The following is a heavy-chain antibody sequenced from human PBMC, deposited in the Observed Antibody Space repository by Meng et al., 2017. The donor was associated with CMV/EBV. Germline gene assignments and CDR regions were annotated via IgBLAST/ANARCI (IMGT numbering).Heavy chain of an antibody. V-gene: IGHV1-8*01. J-gene: IGHJ4*02. CDR2: MNPNSGYT. D-gene: IGHD6-25*01. Sequence: ASVKVSCKASGYTFTNYDINWVRQATGQGLEWMGWMNPNSGYTGSAQKFQGRITMTRDTSKSTAHMELSSLRSEDTAVYYCARVWGSVDYWGQGTLVTVSS. CDR1: GYTFTNYD. CDR3: ARVWGSVDY.